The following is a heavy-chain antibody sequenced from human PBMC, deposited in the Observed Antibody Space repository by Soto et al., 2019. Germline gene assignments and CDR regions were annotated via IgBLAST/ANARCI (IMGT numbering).Heavy chain of an antibody. CDR1: GFTFSSYW. CDR3: VRYPRSVGGSYRPDY. V-gene: IGHV3-74*01. CDR2: INSDGSIT. D-gene: IGHD3-16*02. J-gene: IGHJ4*02. Sequence: PGGSLRLSCAASGFTFSSYWMYWVRQVPEKGLVWVSRINSDGSITNYADAVKGRFTISRDNVKNTLYLQMNSLRAEDTAVYYCVRYPRSVGGSYRPDYWGQGTLVTVS.